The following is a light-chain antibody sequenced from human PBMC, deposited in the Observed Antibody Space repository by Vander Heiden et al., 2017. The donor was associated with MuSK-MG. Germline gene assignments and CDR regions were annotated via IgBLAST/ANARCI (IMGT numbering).Light chain of an antibody. Sequence: EIVLTQSPGTLSLSPGERATLSCRASQSVSRNYLAWYQQKPGQAPRLLIYGASSMATTIPDRFSGSGSGTDFTLTISRLEPEDFTVYYCQQYGGSPITFGQGTRLEIK. CDR2: GAS. CDR3: QQYGGSPIT. J-gene: IGKJ5*01. CDR1: QSVSRNY. V-gene: IGKV3-20*01.